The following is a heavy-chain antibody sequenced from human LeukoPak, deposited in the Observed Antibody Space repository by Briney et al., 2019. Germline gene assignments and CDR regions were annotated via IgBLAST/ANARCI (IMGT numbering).Heavy chain of an antibody. CDR2: ISGSGGST. CDR1: GFTFSTYA. J-gene: IGHJ5*02. V-gene: IGHV3-23*01. Sequence: GGSLRLSCAASGFTFSTYAMTWVRQAPGKGLEWVSAISGSGGSTYYADSVKGRFTISRDNSKNTLFLQMNSLRAEDTAVYYCARDKLLEYGNWFDPWGQGTLVSVSS. CDR3: ARDKLLEYGNWFDP. D-gene: IGHD4/OR15-4a*01.